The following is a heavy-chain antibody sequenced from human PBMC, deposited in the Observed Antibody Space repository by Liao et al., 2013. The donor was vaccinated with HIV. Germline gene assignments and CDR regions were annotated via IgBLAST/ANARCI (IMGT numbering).Heavy chain of an antibody. J-gene: IGHJ4*02. Sequence: QLQLQESGPGLVKPSETLSLTCTVSGGSISRSIYYWGWIRQPPGKGLEWIGSIYYSGSTYYNPSLKSRVTISVDTSKNQFSLKLSSVTAADTAVYFCARVSAGYYDFWSGYYAPTAGYYFDYWGQGTLVTVSS. CDR3: ARVSAGYYDFWSGYYAPTAGYYFDY. D-gene: IGHD3-3*01. CDR2: IYYSGST. V-gene: IGHV4-39*07. CDR1: GGSISRSIYY.